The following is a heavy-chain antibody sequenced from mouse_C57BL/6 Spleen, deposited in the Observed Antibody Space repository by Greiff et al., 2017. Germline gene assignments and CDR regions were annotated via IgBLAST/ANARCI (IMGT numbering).Heavy chain of an antibody. CDR3: ARQGRDGVDY. CDR2: ISSGGSYT. J-gene: IGHJ2*01. D-gene: IGHD3-3*01. Sequence: EVMLVESGGDLVKPGGSLKLSCAASGFTFSSYGMSWVRQTPDKRLEWVATISSGGSYTYYPDSVKGRFTISRDNAKNTLYLQMSSLKSEDTAMYYCARQGRDGVDYWGQGTTLTVSS. CDR1: GFTFSSYG. V-gene: IGHV5-6*02.